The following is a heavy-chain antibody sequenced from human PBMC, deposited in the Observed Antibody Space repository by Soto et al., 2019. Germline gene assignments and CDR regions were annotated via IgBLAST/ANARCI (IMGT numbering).Heavy chain of an antibody. J-gene: IGHJ1*01. CDR3: AGLMAVAASDYFPH. CDR2: MNPNSGNT. V-gene: IGHV1-8*01. Sequence: QVQLVQSGAEVKKPGASVKVSCKASGYTFTSYDINWVRQATGQGLEWMGWMNPNSGNTGYAQKFQGSVTMTRNTSRSTAYMDLSSLSSEDTAVYYCAGLMAVAASDYFPHWGQGTLVTVSS. D-gene: IGHD2-15*01. CDR1: GYTFTSYD.